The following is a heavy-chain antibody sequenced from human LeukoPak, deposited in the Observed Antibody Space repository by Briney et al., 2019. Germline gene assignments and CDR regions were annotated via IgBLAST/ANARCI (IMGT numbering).Heavy chain of an antibody. D-gene: IGHD6-13*01. CDR2: IYYSGST. CDR1: GGSISSYY. Sequence: PSETLSLTCTVSGGSISSYYWSWIRQPPGKGLEWIGYIYYSGSTNYNPSLNSRVTISVDTSKNQFSLKLSSVTAADTAVYYCASRSPRSSWYYYYYRMDVWGKGTTVTVSS. V-gene: IGHV4-59*01. J-gene: IGHJ6*04. CDR3: ASRSPRSSWYYYYYRMDV.